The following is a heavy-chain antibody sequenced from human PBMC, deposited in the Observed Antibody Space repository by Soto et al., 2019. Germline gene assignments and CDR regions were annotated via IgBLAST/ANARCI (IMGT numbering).Heavy chain of an antibody. CDR3: ARYCSGGSCYSGYYYYGMDV. Sequence: XGSLRLSCAASGFTFSSYSMNGVRQAAGKGLEWVSSISSSSSYIYYADSVKGRFTISRDNAKNSLYLQMNSLRAEDTAVYYCARYCSGGSCYSGYYYYGMDVWGQGTTVTVSS. V-gene: IGHV3-21*01. J-gene: IGHJ6*02. CDR2: ISSSSSYI. D-gene: IGHD2-15*01. CDR1: GFTFSSYS.